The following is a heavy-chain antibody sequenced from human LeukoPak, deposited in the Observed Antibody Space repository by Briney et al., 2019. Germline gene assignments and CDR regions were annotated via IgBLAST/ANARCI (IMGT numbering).Heavy chain of an antibody. Sequence: PGGSLRLSCAASGFTVSGNYMNWVRQAPGKGLEWVSVIYGGGTTYYADSVKCRFTISRDNSKNTLYLQLNSLRVEDTAVYYCARGALGAAGRLDYWGQGTLVTVSS. CDR1: GFTVSGNY. CDR3: ARGALGAAGRLDY. D-gene: IGHD6-13*01. CDR2: IYGGGTT. J-gene: IGHJ4*02. V-gene: IGHV3-66*01.